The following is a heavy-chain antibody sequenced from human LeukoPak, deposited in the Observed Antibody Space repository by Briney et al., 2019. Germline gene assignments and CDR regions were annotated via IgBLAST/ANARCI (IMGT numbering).Heavy chain of an antibody. J-gene: IGHJ4*02. V-gene: IGHV3-23*01. D-gene: IGHD5-18*01. CDR2: ISGSGGST. CDR1: GFTFSSYA. Sequence: PGGSLRLSCAASGFTFSSYAMSWVRQAPGKGLEWVSAISGSGGSTYYADSVKGRFTISRDNSKNTLYLQMNSLRAEDTAVYYCAKAPRIQLWHGPFDYWGQGTLVTVSS. CDR3: AKAPRIQLWHGPFDY.